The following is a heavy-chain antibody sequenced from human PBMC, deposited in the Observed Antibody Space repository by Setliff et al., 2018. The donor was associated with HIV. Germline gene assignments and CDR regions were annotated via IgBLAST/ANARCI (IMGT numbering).Heavy chain of an antibody. CDR1: GYAFTSYD. J-gene: IGHJ5*02. CDR3: ARVVTGGGNWFDP. D-gene: IGHD2-21*02. Sequence: ASVMVSCKASGYAFTSYDINWVRQATGQGLEWMGWMNPNSGNTGYAQKFQGRVTITRSTSISTAYMELSSLRSEDTAVHYCARVVTGGGNWFDPWGQGTLVTVSS. CDR2: MNPNSGNT. V-gene: IGHV1-8*03.